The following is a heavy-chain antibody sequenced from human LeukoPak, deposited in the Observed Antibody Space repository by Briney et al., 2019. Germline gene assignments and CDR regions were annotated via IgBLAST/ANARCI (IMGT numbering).Heavy chain of an antibody. CDR1: GYSISSGYY. CDR2: IYHSGST. V-gene: IGHV4-38-2*01. Sequence: SEALSLTCAVSGYSISSGYYRGWIRQPPGKGLEWIGSIYHSGSTYYNPSLKSRVTISVDTSKNQFSLKLSSVTAADTAVYYCARGVAVAGGFDYWGQGTLVTVSS. CDR3: ARGVAVAGGFDY. D-gene: IGHD6-19*01. J-gene: IGHJ4*02.